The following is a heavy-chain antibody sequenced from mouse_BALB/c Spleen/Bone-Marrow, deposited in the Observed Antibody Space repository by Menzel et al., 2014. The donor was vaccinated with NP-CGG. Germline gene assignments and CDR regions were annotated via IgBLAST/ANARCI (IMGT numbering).Heavy chain of an antibody. J-gene: IGHJ2*01. Sequence: QVQLQQSGAELVRPGTSVNIPCKASGYAFTNYWLGWVKQRPGHGLEWIGDIYPGSGNTYYNEKFKGKFTLTADKSSSTAYMQLSSLTSEDSAVYFCARRRSLDYWGQGTTLTVSS. V-gene: IGHV1-63*01. CDR1: GYAFTNYW. CDR3: ARRRSLDY. CDR2: IYPGSGNT.